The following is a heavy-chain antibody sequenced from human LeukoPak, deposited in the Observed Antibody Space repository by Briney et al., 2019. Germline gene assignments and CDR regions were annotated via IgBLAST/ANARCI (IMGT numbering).Heavy chain of an antibody. D-gene: IGHD3-10*01. J-gene: IGHJ5*02. CDR1: GYTFTGYY. V-gene: IGHV1-2*02. Sequence: ASVKVSCKASGYTFTGYYMHWVRQAPGQGLEWMGWISPTSGGTNYAQKFQGRVTMTRDTSISTAYMELSRLRSDDTAVYYCARDGIYGSGSYYEISWFDPWGQGTPVTVSS. CDR2: ISPTSGGT. CDR3: ARDGIYGSGSYYEISWFDP.